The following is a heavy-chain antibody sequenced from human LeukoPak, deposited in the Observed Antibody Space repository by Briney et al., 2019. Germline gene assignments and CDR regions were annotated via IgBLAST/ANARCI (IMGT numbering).Heavy chain of an antibody. V-gene: IGHV3-66*02. J-gene: IGHJ4*02. Sequence: GGSLRLSCAASGFTVGSNYMNWVRQAPGKGFEWVSSIYSGGSTDYADSVKGRFTISRDSSKNTVYLQMNSLRSDGTAVYYYAGNNYASGTFLVYWGQGTLVTVSS. CDR2: IYSGGST. CDR1: GFTVGSNY. D-gene: IGHD3-10*01. CDR3: AGNNYASGTFLVY.